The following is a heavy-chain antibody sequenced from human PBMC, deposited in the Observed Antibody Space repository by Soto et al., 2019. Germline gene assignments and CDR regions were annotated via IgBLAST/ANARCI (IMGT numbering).Heavy chain of an antibody. V-gene: IGHV3-23*01. CDR3: AKDRRGGYCSGGRCYSPDY. J-gene: IGHJ4*02. Sequence: EVQLLESGGGLVQPGGSLRLSCATSGFTFGSYDMSWVRQAPGKGLEWVSTFSGSGGSTYYADSVKGRFTISRDNSKNTVYLQMNSQRAEDTAVYYCAKDRRGGYCSGGRCYSPDYWGQGTLVTVSS. CDR2: FSGSGGST. CDR1: GFTFGSYD. D-gene: IGHD2-15*01.